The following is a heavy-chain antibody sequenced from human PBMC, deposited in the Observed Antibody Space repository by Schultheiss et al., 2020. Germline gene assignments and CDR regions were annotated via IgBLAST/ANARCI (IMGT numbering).Heavy chain of an antibody. J-gene: IGHJ4*02. CDR3: ARHGYYYDSSGYYYGNGGFDY. V-gene: IGHV4-59*08. Sequence: SETLSLTCTVSGGSLKNYYWSWIRQPPGKGLEWIGYIYYSGSTNYNPSLKSRVTISVDTSKNQFSLKLSSVTAADTAVYYCARHGYYYDSSGYYYGNGGFDYWGQGTLVTVSS. CDR1: GGSLKNYY. CDR2: IYYSGST. D-gene: IGHD3-22*01.